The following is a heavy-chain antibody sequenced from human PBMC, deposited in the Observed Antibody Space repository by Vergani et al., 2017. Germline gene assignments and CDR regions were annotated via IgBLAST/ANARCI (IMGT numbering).Heavy chain of an antibody. V-gene: IGHV1-69*12. D-gene: IGHD4-17*01. Sequence: QVHLVQSGAEVKKPWSSVKVSCQASGDRFSGYAFNWVRQSPGQGLEWMGGIIPIFGTTNYAQKFQGRVTITADESKSTAYMELGRLRSEDTAVYFCAGAEVLDFGDYAHVNYWGQGTLVTVAS. CDR2: IIPIFGTT. CDR1: GDRFSGYA. J-gene: IGHJ4*02. CDR3: AGAEVLDFGDYAHVNY.